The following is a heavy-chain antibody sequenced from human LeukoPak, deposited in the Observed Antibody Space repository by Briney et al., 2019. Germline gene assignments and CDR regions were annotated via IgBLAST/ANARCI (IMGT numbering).Heavy chain of an antibody. D-gene: IGHD6-19*01. CDR1: GFTFSSYT. V-gene: IGHV3-23*01. CDR3: AKDLAVAAT. Sequence: GGSLRLFCAASGFTFSSYTMSWVCQAPGKGLECVSTISGSGGSTYYADSVKGRFSISRDNSQNTLYLQINSLRADDTAVYYCAKDLAVAATWGQGTLVTVSS. J-gene: IGHJ4*02. CDR2: ISGSGGST.